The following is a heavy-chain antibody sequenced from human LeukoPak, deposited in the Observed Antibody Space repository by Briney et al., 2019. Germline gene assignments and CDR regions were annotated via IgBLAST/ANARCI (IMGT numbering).Heavy chain of an antibody. CDR2: ISGSGGST. Sequence: GGSLRLSCAASGFTFSSYAMSWVRQAPGKGLEWVSAISGSGGSTYYADSVKGRFTISRDNSKNTLYLQMNSLRAEDTAVYYCAKDNVVTAILVGEPPKFDYWGQGTLVTVSS. V-gene: IGHV3-23*01. CDR1: GFTFSSYA. CDR3: AKDNVVTAILVGEPPKFDY. D-gene: IGHD2-21*02. J-gene: IGHJ4*02.